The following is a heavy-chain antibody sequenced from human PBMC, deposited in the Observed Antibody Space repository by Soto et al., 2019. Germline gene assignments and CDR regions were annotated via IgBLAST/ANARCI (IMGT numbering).Heavy chain of an antibody. V-gene: IGHV3-9*01. Sequence: GGSLRLSCAASGFTFDDYAMHWVRQAPGKGLEWVSGISWNSGSIGYADSVKGRFTISRDNAKNSLYLQMNSLRAEDTALYYCAKATLAAVKSYYYGMDVWGQGTTVTVSS. D-gene: IGHD4-17*01. CDR1: GFTFDDYA. J-gene: IGHJ6*02. CDR2: ISWNSGSI. CDR3: AKATLAAVKSYYYGMDV.